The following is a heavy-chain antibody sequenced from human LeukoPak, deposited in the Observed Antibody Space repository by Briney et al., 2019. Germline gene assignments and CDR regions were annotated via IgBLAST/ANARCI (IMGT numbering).Heavy chain of an antibody. J-gene: IGHJ4*02. Sequence: SQTLSLTCTVSGGSISSGDYYWSWIRQPPGKGLEWIGYIYHSGSTNYNPSLKSRVTISVDTSKNQLSLKLSSVTAADTAVYYCARHRFVAARPNFDYWGQGTLVTVSS. V-gene: IGHV4-61*08. CDR1: GGSISSGDYY. CDR2: IYHSGST. D-gene: IGHD6-6*01. CDR3: ARHRFVAARPNFDY.